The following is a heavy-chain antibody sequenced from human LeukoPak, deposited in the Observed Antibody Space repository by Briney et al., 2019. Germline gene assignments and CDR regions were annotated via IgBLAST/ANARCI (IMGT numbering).Heavy chain of an antibody. J-gene: IGHJ3*02. CDR2: ISYDGNNR. V-gene: IGHV3-30*18. CDR1: GFTFSIYV. D-gene: IGHD3-16*01. CDR3: AKVKGEVIGAFDI. Sequence: PGGSLRLSCAASGFTFSIYVMHWVRQAPGKRLEWVAVISYDGNNRYYADSVKGRFTISRYNSKNTLYLQMNSLRAEDTAVYYCAKVKGEVIGAFDIWGQGTMVTVSS.